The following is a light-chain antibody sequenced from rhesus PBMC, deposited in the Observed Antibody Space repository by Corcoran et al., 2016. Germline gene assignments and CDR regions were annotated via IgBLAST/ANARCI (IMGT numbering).Light chain of an antibody. CDR2: AAS. Sequence: DIQMTQSPSSLSASVGDTVTITCRASQGIGSDLNWFQQKPGKAPKFLIYAASSLDSGVPSRFSGSGSGTEFTLTISSLQPEDFAAYFCLQYNSYPYTFGQGTTVEIK. CDR3: LQYNSYPYT. CDR1: QGIGSD. V-gene: IGKV1-28*02. J-gene: IGKJ2*01.